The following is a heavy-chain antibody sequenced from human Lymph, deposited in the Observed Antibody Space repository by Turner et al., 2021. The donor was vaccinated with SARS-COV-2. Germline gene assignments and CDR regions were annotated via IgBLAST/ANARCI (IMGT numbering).Heavy chain of an antibody. D-gene: IGHD2-21*02. Sequence: QVQLQESGPRLVKPLETLSLTCTVSGGSMNNNYWSWIRQPPGKRLEWMWFIFYRGSTNYNPSLKSRVTISVDTSENQFSLKLTSVTAADTAIYYCARQTVNNWVDPWGQGTLVTVSS. CDR2: IFYRGST. CDR1: GGSMNNNY. CDR3: ARQTVNNWVDP. J-gene: IGHJ5*02. V-gene: IGHV4-59*01.